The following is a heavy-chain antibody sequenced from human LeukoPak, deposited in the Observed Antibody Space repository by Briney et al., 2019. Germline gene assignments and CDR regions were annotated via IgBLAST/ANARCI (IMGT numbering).Heavy chain of an antibody. Sequence: GGSLRLSCAASGFTFDTYSMNWVRQAPGKGLEWVSSISSSSSYIYYGDSVKGRFTISRDNAKNSLYMQMNSLRAEDTAVYYCAKKWWELIAHFDYWGQGTLVTVSS. V-gene: IGHV3-21*01. CDR3: AKKWWELIAHFDY. CDR2: ISSSSSYI. CDR1: GFTFDTYS. J-gene: IGHJ4*02. D-gene: IGHD1-26*01.